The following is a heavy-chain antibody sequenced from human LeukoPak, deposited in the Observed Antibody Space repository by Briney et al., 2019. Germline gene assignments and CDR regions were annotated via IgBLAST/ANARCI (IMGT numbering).Heavy chain of an antibody. Sequence: SVKVSCKASGYTLTDYYLHWVRQAPGQGLEWMGWINPKDGGTNYAQKFRGRVTMTTDTSITTAYMDLNSLRSDDTAVYYCARESPYSSSWFDDWGQGTLVTVSS. V-gene: IGHV1-2*02. CDR1: GYTLTDYY. CDR3: ARESPYSSSWFDD. J-gene: IGHJ4*02. D-gene: IGHD6-13*01. CDR2: INPKDGGT.